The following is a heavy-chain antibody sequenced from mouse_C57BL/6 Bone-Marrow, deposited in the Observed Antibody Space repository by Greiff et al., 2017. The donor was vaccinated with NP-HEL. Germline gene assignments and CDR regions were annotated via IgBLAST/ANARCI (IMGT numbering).Heavy chain of an antibody. V-gene: IGHV1-59*01. J-gene: IGHJ2*01. CDR2: IDPSDSYT. CDR3: AREGATVVGFDY. D-gene: IGHD1-1*01. Sequence: QVQLQQPGAELVRPGTSVKLSCKASGYTFTSYWMHWVKQRPGQGLEWIGVIDPSDSYTNYNQKFKGKATLTVDPSSSTAYMQLSSLTSEDSAVYDCAREGATVVGFDYWGQGTTLTVSS. CDR1: GYTFTSYW.